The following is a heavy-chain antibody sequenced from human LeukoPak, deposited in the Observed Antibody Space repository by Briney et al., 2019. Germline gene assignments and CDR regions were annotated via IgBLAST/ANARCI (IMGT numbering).Heavy chain of an antibody. Sequence: PSETLSLTCTVSGGSISSSSYYWGWIRQPPGKGLEWIGSIYYSGSTYYNPSHKSRVTISGDTSKNQFSLSLSSVTAADTAVYYCARLNPGYVTAPHDSWGQGMLVTVSS. V-gene: IGHV4-39*01. CDR2: IYYSGST. CDR1: GGSISSSSYY. CDR3: ARLNPGYVTAPHDS. D-gene: IGHD3-16*01. J-gene: IGHJ5*01.